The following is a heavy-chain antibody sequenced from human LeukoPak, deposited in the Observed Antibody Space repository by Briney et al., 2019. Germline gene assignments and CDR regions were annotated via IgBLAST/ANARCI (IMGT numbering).Heavy chain of an antibody. CDR1: GYTFTSYY. V-gene: IGHV1-46*01. CDR3: ARDRAMVRGVIIRGFDY. CDR2: INPSGGST. Sequence: ASVKVSCKASGYTFTSYYMHWVRQAPGQGLEWMGIINPSGGSTSYAQKFQGRVTMTTDTSTSTAYMELRSLRSDDTAVYYCARDRAMVRGVIIRGFDYWGQGTLVTVSS. D-gene: IGHD3-10*01. J-gene: IGHJ4*02.